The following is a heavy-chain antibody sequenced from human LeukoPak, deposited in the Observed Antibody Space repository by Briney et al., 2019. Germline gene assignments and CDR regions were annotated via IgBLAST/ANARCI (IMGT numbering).Heavy chain of an antibody. J-gene: IGHJ4*02. CDR3: ARARTYYYDSSGYLSYFDY. CDR2: ISSSSSTI. Sequence: PGGSLRLSCAASGFSFSSYGMNWVRQAPGKGLEWVSYISSSSSTIYYADSVKGRFTISRDNAKNSLYLQMNSLRAEDTAVYYCARARTYYYDSSGYLSYFDYWGQGTLVTVSS. D-gene: IGHD3-22*01. V-gene: IGHV3-48*01. CDR1: GFSFSSYG.